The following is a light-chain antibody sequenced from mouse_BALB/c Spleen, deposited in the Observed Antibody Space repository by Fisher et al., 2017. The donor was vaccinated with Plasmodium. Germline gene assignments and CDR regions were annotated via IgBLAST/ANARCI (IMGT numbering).Light chain of an antibody. CDR2: YTS. V-gene: IGKV5-43*01. CDR1: QIISNN. J-gene: IGKJ5*01. Sequence: DIVITQSPATLSVTPGDSVSLSCRADQIISNNLHWYQQKSHESPRLIIKYTSQSMSGIPSRFSGSGSGTDFTLSINSVETEDFGMYFCQQSDSWPLTFGAGTKLELK. CDR3: QQSDSWPLT.